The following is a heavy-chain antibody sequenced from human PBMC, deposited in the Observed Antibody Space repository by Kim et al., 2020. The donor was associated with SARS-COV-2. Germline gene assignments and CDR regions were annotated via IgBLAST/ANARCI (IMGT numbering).Heavy chain of an antibody. D-gene: IGHD2-15*01. V-gene: IGHV3-23*01. Sequence: GGSLRLSCAASGFTFASASMTWVRQAPGKGLEWVSAISRGGESTYYADSVKGRFTISRDNSMDTLYLQLDGLRAEDMAVYYCARSSGISCYSSLSVWGRGTTVTVSS. J-gene: IGHJ6*02. CDR2: ISRGGEST. CDR1: GFTFASAS. CDR3: ARSSGISCYSSLSV.